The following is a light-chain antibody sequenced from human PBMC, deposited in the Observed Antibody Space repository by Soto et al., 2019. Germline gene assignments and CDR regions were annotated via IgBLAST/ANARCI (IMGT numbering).Light chain of an antibody. Sequence: XLSLSPGESATLSCRASQSVSSSQVAWYQQKPGQAPRLLIYGASSRATGIPDRFSGVGSETDFTLTISRLEPEDFAVYYCQQYATSPHTFGQGTKLEIK. CDR3: QQYATSPHT. V-gene: IGKV3-20*01. J-gene: IGKJ2*01. CDR2: GAS. CDR1: QSVSSSQ.